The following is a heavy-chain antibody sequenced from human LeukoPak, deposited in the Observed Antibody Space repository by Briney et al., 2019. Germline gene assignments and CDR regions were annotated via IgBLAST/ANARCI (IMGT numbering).Heavy chain of an antibody. CDR1: GYTFTSSG. Sequence: ASVKVSCKASGYTFTSSGISWVRQAPGQGLEWMGWMNPNSGNSGFAQKFQGRVIMTRNTSIATAYMEMTNLRFDDTAVYYCVDPDRWGQGTLVTVSS. CDR3: VDPDR. V-gene: IGHV1-8*02. J-gene: IGHJ1*01. D-gene: IGHD3-22*01. CDR2: MNPNSGNS.